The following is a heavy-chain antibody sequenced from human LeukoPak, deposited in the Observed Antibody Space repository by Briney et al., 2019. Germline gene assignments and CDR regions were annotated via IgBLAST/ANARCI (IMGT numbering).Heavy chain of an antibody. D-gene: IGHD3-16*01. V-gene: IGHV4-61*02. CDR1: VGSITSGSYY. CDR3: ARGPAWGWFDP. CDR2: IYTSGST. J-gene: IGHJ5*02. Sequence: SETLSLTCIVSVGSITSGSYYWSWIRQPAGKGLEWIGRIYTSGSTNYNPSLKSRVTISVDTSKNQFSLNLSSVTAADTAVYYCARGPAWGWFDPWGQGTLVTASS.